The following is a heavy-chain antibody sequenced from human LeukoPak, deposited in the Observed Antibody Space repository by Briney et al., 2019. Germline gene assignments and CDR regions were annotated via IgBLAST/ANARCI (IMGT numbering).Heavy chain of an antibody. CDR1: GFTFSSHG. J-gene: IGHJ3*02. CDR2: IRYDGSNK. V-gene: IGHV3-30*02. Sequence: PGGSLRLSCEASGFTFSSHGMHWVRQAPGKGLEWVAFIRYDGSNKYYADSVKGRFTLSRDNSKNTLSLQMNSLRAEDTASYYCARRDIVVVPAAIFGAFDIWGQGTMVTVSS. D-gene: IGHD2-2*02. CDR3: ARRDIVVVPAAIFGAFDI.